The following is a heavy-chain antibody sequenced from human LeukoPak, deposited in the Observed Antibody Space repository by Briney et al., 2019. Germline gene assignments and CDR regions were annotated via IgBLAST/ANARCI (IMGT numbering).Heavy chain of an antibody. Sequence: SETLSLTCAVYGGSFSGYYWSWFRQPPGKGLEWIGEINHSGSTNYNPSLKSRVTISVDTSKNQFSLKLSSVTAADTAVYYCARGWGILLWFGKCNWFDPWGQGTLVTVSS. CDR2: INHSGST. V-gene: IGHV4-34*01. J-gene: IGHJ5*02. CDR3: ARGWGILLWFGKCNWFDP. D-gene: IGHD3-10*01. CDR1: GGSFSGYY.